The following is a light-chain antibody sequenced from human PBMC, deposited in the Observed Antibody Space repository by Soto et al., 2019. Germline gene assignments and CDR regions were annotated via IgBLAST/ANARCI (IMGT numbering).Light chain of an antibody. V-gene: IGKV3-11*01. Sequence: ETVWTQSPATLSLSPGERATLSCRASQSISRYLAWYQQKPGQAPRLLIYDASNRATGIPARFSVSESRTDFTLTISSLEPEDFAVYCCQQRSNWPPITFVQGTRLQI. J-gene: IGKJ5*01. CDR1: QSISRY. CDR2: DAS. CDR3: QQRSNWPPIT.